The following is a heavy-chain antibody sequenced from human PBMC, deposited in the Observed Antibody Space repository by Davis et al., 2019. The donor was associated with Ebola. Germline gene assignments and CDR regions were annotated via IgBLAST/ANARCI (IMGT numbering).Heavy chain of an antibody. CDR2: IYPGDSDI. CDR1: GYSFTNYW. D-gene: IGHD2-8*01. CDR3: ARQESLYGWSDY. V-gene: IGHV5-51*01. Sequence: GESLKISCQGSGYSFTNYWIGWVRQMPGKGLEWMGLIYPGDSDIKYSPSFQGQVIISVDRSINTAYLQWRSLRASDTAIYYCARQESLYGWSDYWGQGTLVTVSS. J-gene: IGHJ4*02.